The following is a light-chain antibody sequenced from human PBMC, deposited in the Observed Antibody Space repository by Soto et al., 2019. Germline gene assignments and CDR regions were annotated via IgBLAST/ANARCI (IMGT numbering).Light chain of an antibody. CDR2: EVS. CDR1: SSDVGGHNY. Sequence: QSVLTQPASVSGSPGQSITISCTGTSSDVGGHNYVSWYQQHPGKAPKLIICEVSNRPSGVSNSFSGSKSGNTASLTISGLQAEDEADYYCSSYTSSSTDAVFGGGTKLTVL. CDR3: SSYTSSSTDAV. J-gene: IGLJ2*01. V-gene: IGLV2-14*01.